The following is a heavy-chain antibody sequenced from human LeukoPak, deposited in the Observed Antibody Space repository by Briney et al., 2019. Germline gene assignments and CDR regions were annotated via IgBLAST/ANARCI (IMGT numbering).Heavy chain of an antibody. CDR3: ARGDYGSGSYYNFPDY. Sequence: GGSLRLSCAASGFTFSSYAMTWVRQAPGKGLEWVSTISGSGGSTYYADSVKGRFTISRDNSKNTLYLQMNSLRAEDTAVYYCARGDYGSGSYYNFPDYWGQGTLVTVSS. D-gene: IGHD3-10*01. J-gene: IGHJ4*02. CDR2: ISGSGGST. CDR1: GFTFSSYA. V-gene: IGHV3-23*01.